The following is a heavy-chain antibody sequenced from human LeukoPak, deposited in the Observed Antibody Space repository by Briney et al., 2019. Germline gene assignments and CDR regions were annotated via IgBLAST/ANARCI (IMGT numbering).Heavy chain of an antibody. CDR1: GGSISSGGYY. V-gene: IGHV4-31*03. D-gene: IGHD2-2*01. Sequence: PSQTLSLTCTVSGGSISSGGYYWSWIRQHPGKGLEWIGYIYYSGSTYYNPSLKSRVTISVDTSKNQFSLKLSSVTAADTAVYYCARFERYQLPLDYWGQGTLVTVSS. J-gene: IGHJ4*02. CDR3: ARFERYQLPLDY. CDR2: IYYSGST.